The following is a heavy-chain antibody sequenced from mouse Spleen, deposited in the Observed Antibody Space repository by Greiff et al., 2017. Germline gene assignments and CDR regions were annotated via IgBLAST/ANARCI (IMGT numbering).Heavy chain of an antibody. CDR3: ARHLGYPHYYAMDY. D-gene: IGHD2-2*01. CDR1: GFTFSDYY. Sequence: EVKVEESGGGLVQPGGSLKLSCATSGFTFSDYYMYWVRQTPEKRLEWVAYISNGGGSTYYPDTVKGRFTISRDNAKNTLYLQMSRLKSEDTAMYYCARHLGYPHYYAMDYWGQGTSVTVSS. J-gene: IGHJ4*01. CDR2: ISNGGGST. V-gene: IGHV5-12*02.